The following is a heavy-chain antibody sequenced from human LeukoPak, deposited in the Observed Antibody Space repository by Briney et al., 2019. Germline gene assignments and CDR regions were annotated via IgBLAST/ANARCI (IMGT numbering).Heavy chain of an antibody. V-gene: IGHV3-23*01. CDR1: GFTFSSYA. CDR3: AKPSCSSANCYRFDP. CDR2: ISGSGGST. Sequence: GGSPRLSCAASGFTFSSYAMSWVRQAPGKGLEWVSAISGSGGSTYYADSVKGRFTISRDNSKNTLYLQMNSLRAEDTAVYYCAKPSCSSANCYRFDPWGQGTLVIVSS. D-gene: IGHD2-2*01. J-gene: IGHJ5*02.